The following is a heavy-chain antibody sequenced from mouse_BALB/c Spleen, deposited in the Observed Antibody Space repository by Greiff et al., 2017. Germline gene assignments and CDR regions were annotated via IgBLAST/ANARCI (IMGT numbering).Heavy chain of an antibody. J-gene: IGHJ4*01. Sequence: QVQLQQSGAELAKPGASVKMSCKASGYTFTSYWMHWVKQRPGQGLEWIGYINPSTGYTEYNQKFKDKATLTADKSSSTAYMQLSSLTSEDSAVYYCAKGGQLGLRGGFYAMDCWGQGTSVTVSS. CDR3: AKGGQLGLRGGFYAMDC. V-gene: IGHV1-7*01. CDR2: INPSTGYT. CDR1: GYTFTSYW. D-gene: IGHD3-2*01.